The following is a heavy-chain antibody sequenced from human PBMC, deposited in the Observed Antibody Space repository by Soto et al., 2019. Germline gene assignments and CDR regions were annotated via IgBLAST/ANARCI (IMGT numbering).Heavy chain of an antibody. Sequence: GGSLRLSCAASGFTFSDYYMSWIRQAPGKGLEWVSYISSSGSTIYYADSVKGRFTISRDNAKNSLYLQMNSLRAEDTAVYYCARHARRGYGGSSHLDYWGQGTLVTVSS. D-gene: IGHD2-15*01. CDR3: ARHARRGYGGSSHLDY. V-gene: IGHV3-11*04. CDR1: GFTFSDYY. J-gene: IGHJ4*02. CDR2: ISSSGSTI.